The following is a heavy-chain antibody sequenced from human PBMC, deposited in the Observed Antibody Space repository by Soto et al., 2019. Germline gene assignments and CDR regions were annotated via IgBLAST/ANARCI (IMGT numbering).Heavy chain of an antibody. CDR2: IYYSGST. CDR3: ARRSRDYTNFYMDV. D-gene: IGHD4-4*01. Sequence: LSLTSSVSRSSVSSKSFYWCGSRQTPGKGLEWIGSIYYSGSTYYNPSLKSRVTISVDTSKNQFSLKLSSVTAADTAVYYCARRSRDYTNFYMDVWGKGTTVTV. V-gene: IGHV4-39*01. J-gene: IGHJ6*03. CDR1: RSSVSSKSFY.